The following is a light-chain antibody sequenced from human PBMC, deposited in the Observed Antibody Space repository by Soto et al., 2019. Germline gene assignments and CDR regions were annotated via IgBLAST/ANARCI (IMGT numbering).Light chain of an antibody. V-gene: IGLV1-44*01. CDR2: DNN. J-gene: IGLJ2*01. CDR3: ATWDDRLNGRV. Sequence: QSVLTQPPSASGTPGQRVTISCSGSSSNIGSNTVNWYQRLPGTAPKLLIYDNNQRPSGVPDRFSGSKSGTSASLAISGLQSEDEADYYCATWDDRLNGRVFGGGTKLTVL. CDR1: SSNIGSNT.